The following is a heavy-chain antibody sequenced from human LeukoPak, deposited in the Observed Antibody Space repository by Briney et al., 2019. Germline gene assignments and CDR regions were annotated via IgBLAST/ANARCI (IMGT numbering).Heavy chain of an antibody. D-gene: IGHD3-10*01. CDR3: ATERPDSRVLDY. J-gene: IGHJ4*02. V-gene: IGHV3-9*01. CDR1: GFTFDDYA. CDR2: ISWNRDYI. Sequence: GRSLRLSCAASGFTFDDYAMHWVRQAPGKGLEWVSGISWNRDYIGYADSVKGRFTISRDNSKNTLYLQMNSLRVEDSAVYYCATERPDSRVLDYWGQGLVVTVSS.